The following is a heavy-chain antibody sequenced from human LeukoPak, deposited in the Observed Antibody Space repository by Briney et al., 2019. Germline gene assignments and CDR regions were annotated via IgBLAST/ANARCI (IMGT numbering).Heavy chain of an antibody. Sequence: GGSLRLSCAASGFTFINAWMAWVRQAPGKGLEWVGRIKAKAHGGTIEYAAPVKGRFTISRDDSKNTLYLQMNSLRAGDTAVYYCAKSGYNRFDYWGQGTLVTVSS. CDR1: GFTFINAW. CDR3: AKSGYNRFDY. J-gene: IGHJ4*02. D-gene: IGHD5-24*01. V-gene: IGHV3-15*01. CDR2: IKAKAHGGTI.